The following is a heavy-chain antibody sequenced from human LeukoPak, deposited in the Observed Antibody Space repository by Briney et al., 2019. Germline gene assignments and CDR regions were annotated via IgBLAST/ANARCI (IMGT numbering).Heavy chain of an antibody. D-gene: IGHD6-19*01. CDR2: ISSSSSYI. J-gene: IGHJ4*02. Sequence: GGSLRLSCAASGFTFDDYGMNWVRQAPGKGLEWVSSISSSSSYIYYADSVKGRFTISRDNAKNSPYLQMNSLRAEDTAVYYCASMLLGGSGWYDYWGQGTLVTVSS. CDR1: GFTFDDYG. CDR3: ASMLLGGSGWYDY. V-gene: IGHV3-21*01.